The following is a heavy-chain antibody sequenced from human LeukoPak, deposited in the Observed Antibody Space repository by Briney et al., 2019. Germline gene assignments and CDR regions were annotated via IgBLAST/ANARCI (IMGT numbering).Heavy chain of an antibody. D-gene: IGHD1-26*01. CDR3: AREVGPWELRSADAFDI. Sequence: SETLSPTCTVSGGSISSYYWSWIRQPPGKGLEWIGYIYYSGSTNYNPSLKSRVTISVDTSKNQFSLKLSSVTAADTAVYYCAREVGPWELRSADAFDIWGQGTMVTVSS. CDR2: IYYSGST. J-gene: IGHJ3*02. V-gene: IGHV4-59*01. CDR1: GGSISSYY.